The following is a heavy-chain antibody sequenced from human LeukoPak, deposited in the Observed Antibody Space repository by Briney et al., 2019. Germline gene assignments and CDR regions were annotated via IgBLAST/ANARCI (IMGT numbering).Heavy chain of an antibody. V-gene: IGHV1-69*04. D-gene: IGHD2-21*02. CDR1: GGTFSSYA. CDR3: ARDWYGGNSFFDY. Sequence: SVTVSCKASGGTFSSYAISWVRQAPGQGLEWMGRIIPILGIANYAQKFQGRVTITADKSTSTAYMELSSLRSEDTAVYYCARDWYGGNSFFDYWGQGTLVTVSS. J-gene: IGHJ4*02. CDR2: IIPILGIA.